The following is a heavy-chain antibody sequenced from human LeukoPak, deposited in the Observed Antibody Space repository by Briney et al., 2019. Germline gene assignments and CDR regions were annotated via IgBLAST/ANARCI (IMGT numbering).Heavy chain of an antibody. CDR1: GFTFSSYA. CDR2: ISGSGGST. CDR3: TKALHGSGWYDAGDY. D-gene: IGHD6-19*01. V-gene: IGHV3-23*01. J-gene: IGHJ4*02. Sequence: QSGGSLRPSCAAPGFTFSSYARSWARQAQGKGLGWFSPISGSGGSTYYADSVKGRFTISRDNSKNTLYLQMNSLRAEDTAVYYCTKALHGSGWYDAGDYWGQGTLVTVSS.